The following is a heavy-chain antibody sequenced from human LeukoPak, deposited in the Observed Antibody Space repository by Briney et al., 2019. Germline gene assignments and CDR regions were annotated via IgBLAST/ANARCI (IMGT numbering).Heavy chain of an antibody. J-gene: IGHJ6*02. CDR2: INSDGSGT. CDR3: ARDRDDSSGWFPIYYYYYGMDV. D-gene: IGHD6-19*01. CDR1: GFTFSSYW. Sequence: GGSLRLSCAASGFTFSSYWMHWVRQAPGKGLVWVSRINSDGSGTSYADSVKGRFTFSRDNAKNTLYLQMNSLRAEDTAVYYCARDRDDSSGWFPIYYYYYGMDVWGQGTTVTVSS. V-gene: IGHV3-74*01.